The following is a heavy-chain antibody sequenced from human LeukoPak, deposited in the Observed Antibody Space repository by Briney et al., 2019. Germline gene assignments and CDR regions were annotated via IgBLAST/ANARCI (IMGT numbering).Heavy chain of an antibody. CDR2: IYWNDDK. V-gene: IGHV2-5*01. D-gene: IGHD2-2*01. CDR3: AHSLPPVPAALPDAFDI. Sequence: SGPTLVNPTQTLTLACTFSGFSLSTSGVGVGWVRQPRGKALEWLAVIYWNDDKRYSPSLKSRLTITKDTSKNQVVLTMTNMDPVDTATYYCAHSLPPVPAALPDAFDIWGQGTMVTVSS. CDR1: GFSLSTSGVG. J-gene: IGHJ3*02.